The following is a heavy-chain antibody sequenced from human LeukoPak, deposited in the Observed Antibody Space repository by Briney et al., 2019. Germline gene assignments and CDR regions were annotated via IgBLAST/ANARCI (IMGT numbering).Heavy chain of an antibody. J-gene: IGHJ4*02. D-gene: IGHD3-22*01. CDR1: GXTFSSYT. CDR2: ISSSSIYI. V-gene: IGHV3-21*01. CDR3: ATDGDGYYDY. Sequence: KPGGSLRLSCAASGXTFSSYTVNWVRQAPGKGLEWVSSISSSSIYIYYADSVKGRFTISRDNAKNSLYLQMNSLRAEDTAVYYCATDGDGYYDYWGQGTLVTVSS.